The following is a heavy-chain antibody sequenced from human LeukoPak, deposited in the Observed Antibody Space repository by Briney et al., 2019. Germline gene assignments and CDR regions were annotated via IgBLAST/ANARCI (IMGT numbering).Heavy chain of an antibody. D-gene: IGHD3-22*01. CDR3: ARLSASGSFEAFDI. J-gene: IGHJ3*02. V-gene: IGHV4-61*02. CDR1: GGSISSGRYY. Sequence: SQTLSLTCTVSGGSISSGRYYWSWIRQPAGKGLEWIGRLYYSGSTYYNPSLKSRVTISVDTSKNQFSLKLSSVTAADTAVYYCARLSASGSFEAFDIWGQGTMVTVSS. CDR2: LYYSGST.